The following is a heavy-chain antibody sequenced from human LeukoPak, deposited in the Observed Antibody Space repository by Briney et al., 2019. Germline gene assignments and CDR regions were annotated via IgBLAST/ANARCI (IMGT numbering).Heavy chain of an antibody. CDR3: AREFSQLRTPENWFDT. V-gene: IGHV3-21*01. D-gene: IGHD1-7*01. J-gene: IGHJ5*02. CDR2: ISSSSSYI. CDR1: GFTFSSYS. Sequence: RGGSLRLSCAASGFTFSSYSMNWVRQAPGKGLEWVSSISSSSSYIYYADSVKGRFTISRDNAKNSLYLQMNSLRAEDTAVYYCAREFSQLRTPENWFDTWGQGTLVTVSS.